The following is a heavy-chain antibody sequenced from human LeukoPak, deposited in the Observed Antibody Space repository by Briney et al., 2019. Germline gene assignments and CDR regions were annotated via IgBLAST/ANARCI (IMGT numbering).Heavy chain of an antibody. CDR3: ARGWRIAVSSNWFDP. Sequence: SETLSLTCTVSGVSISSSSYYWGWLRQPPGKGLEWIGSIYYSGSTYYNPSLKSRVTISVDTSKNQFSLKLSSVTAADTAVYYCARGWRIAVSSNWFDPWGHGTLVTVSS. CDR2: IYYSGST. CDR1: GVSISSSSYY. D-gene: IGHD6-6*01. V-gene: IGHV4-39*01. J-gene: IGHJ5*02.